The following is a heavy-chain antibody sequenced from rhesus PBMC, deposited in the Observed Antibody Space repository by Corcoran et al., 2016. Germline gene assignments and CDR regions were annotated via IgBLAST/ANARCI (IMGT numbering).Heavy chain of an antibody. Sequence: QVQLEESGPGLVKPSETLSLTCAVSGGSSRGYYCNWIRPPPGEGVEWIGYIGGRSEGHDYNPYLEGRVTCSTGTCKNQFSLRLSSVTAADAAVYYCAKYNSGWRYCDYWGQGVLVTVSS. CDR2: IGGRSEGH. CDR1: GGSSRGYY. V-gene: IGHV4S5*01. D-gene: IGHD6-31*01. CDR3: AKYNSGWRYCDY. J-gene: IGHJ4*01.